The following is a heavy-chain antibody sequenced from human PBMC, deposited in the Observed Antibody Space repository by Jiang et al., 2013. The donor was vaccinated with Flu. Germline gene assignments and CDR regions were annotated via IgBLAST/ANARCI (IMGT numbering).Heavy chain of an antibody. CDR1: GDSISSGSYY. CDR3: AREGHDYGDFEGLYGMDV. V-gene: IGHV4-61*02. Sequence: GSGLVKPSQTLSLTCSVSGDSISSGSYYWNWIRQPAGKGLEWVGRIYTSGITDYNPSLKSRVTISVDTSKNQFSLKMTSVTAADTAMYYCAREGHDYGDFEGLYGMDVWGQGTTVTV. D-gene: IGHD4-17*01. J-gene: IGHJ6*02. CDR2: IYTSGIT.